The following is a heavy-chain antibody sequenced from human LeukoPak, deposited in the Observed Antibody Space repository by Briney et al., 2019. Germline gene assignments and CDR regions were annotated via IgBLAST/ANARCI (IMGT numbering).Heavy chain of an antibody. V-gene: IGHV4-59*12. CDR2: IYYSGST. CDR3: AREECWNYRNWYFDL. D-gene: IGHD1-7*01. J-gene: IGHJ2*01. Sequence: SETLSLTCTVSGGSISSYYWSWIRQPPGKGLEWIGYIYYSGSTNYNPSLKSRVTISVDTSKNQFSLKLNSVTPEDTAVYYCAREECWNYRNWYFDLWGRGTLVTVSS. CDR1: GGSISSYY.